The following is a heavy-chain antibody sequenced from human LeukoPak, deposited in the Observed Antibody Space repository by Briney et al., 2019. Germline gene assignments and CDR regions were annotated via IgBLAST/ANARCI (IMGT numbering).Heavy chain of an antibody. Sequence: ASVKVSCKASGYTFTSYGISWVRQAPGQGLEWMGWISAYNGNTNYAQKLQGRVTMTTDTSTSTAYMELRSLRSDDTAVYYCARDGVVDVVVPAAIWVDYWRQGTLVTVCS. CDR1: GYTFTSYG. CDR3: ARDGVVDVVVPAAIWVDY. J-gene: IGHJ4*02. CDR2: ISAYNGNT. V-gene: IGHV1-18*01. D-gene: IGHD2-2*02.